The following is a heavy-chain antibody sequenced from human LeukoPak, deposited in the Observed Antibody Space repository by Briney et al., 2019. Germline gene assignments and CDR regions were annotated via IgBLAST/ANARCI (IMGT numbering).Heavy chain of an antibody. CDR1: GYSISSGYY. Sequence: SETLSLTCAVSGYSISSGYYWGWIRQPPGKGLEWIGSIYHSGSTYYNPSLKSRVTISVDTSKNQFSLKLSSVTAADTAVYYCARHSANPPHNWFDPWGQGTLVTVSS. CDR3: ARHSANPPHNWFDP. V-gene: IGHV4-38-2*01. CDR2: IYHSGST. J-gene: IGHJ5*02. D-gene: IGHD3-10*01.